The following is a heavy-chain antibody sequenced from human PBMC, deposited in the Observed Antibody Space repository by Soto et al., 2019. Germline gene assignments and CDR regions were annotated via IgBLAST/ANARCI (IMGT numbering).Heavy chain of an antibody. Sequence: EVQLVESGGGLVQPGRSLRLSCVASGFTFDDYAMHWVQQAPGKGLEWVSGITWSGGTRDYADSVKGRFTISRDNAVNDAYLQMDSRRGEGTCWYDFIMGREGWSLLWVRGTMVTVPS. CDR2: ITWSGGTR. CDR1: GFTFDDYA. D-gene: IGHD2-8*01. V-gene: IGHV3-9*01. CDR3: IMGREGWSLL. J-gene: IGHJ6*01.